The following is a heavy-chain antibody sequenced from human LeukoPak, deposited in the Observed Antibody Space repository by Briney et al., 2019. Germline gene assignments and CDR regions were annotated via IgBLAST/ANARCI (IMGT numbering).Heavy chain of an antibody. J-gene: IGHJ5*02. V-gene: IGHV3-23*01. D-gene: IGHD1-26*01. CDR2: ISGSGTST. CDR3: AKDRREYSGSYNNWFDP. CDR1: GFTFSNAW. Sequence: GGSLRLSCTASGFTFSNAWMSWVRQAPGKGLEWASGISGSGTSTYYADSVKGRFTISRDNSKNTLYLQMNSLRAEDTAVYYCAKDRREYSGSYNNWFDPWGQGTLVTVSS.